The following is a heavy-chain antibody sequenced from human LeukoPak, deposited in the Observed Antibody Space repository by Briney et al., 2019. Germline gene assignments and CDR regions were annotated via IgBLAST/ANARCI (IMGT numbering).Heavy chain of an antibody. J-gene: IGHJ4*02. CDR2: IYYSGST. CDR1: GGSISSYY. CDR3: ARHGGGYCSSTSCSIGPFDY. D-gene: IGHD2-2*01. Sequence: PSETLSLTCTVSGGSISSYYWSWIRQPPGKGLEWIGYIYYSGSTNYNPSLKSRVTISVDTSKNQFSLKLSSVTAADTAVYYCARHGGGYCSSTSCSIGPFDYWGQGTLVTVSS. V-gene: IGHV4-59*08.